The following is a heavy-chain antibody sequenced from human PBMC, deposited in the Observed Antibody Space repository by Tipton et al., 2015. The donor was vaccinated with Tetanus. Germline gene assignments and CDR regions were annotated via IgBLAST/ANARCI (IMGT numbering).Heavy chain of an antibody. V-gene: IGHV3-21*01. D-gene: IGHD1-1*01. CDR3: ASGSSLDY. Sequence: SLRLSCEVSGFTFCLYAMNWVRQAPGKGLEWVSSISSTSSYIYYADSIKGRFTISRDNAKNSVFLQMNSLTAADTAVYYCASGSSLDYWGQGTLLTVSS. J-gene: IGHJ4*02. CDR2: ISSTSSYI. CDR1: GFTFCLYA.